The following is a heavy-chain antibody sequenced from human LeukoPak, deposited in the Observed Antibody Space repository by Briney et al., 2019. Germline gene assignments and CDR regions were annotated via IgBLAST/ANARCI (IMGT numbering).Heavy chain of an antibody. J-gene: IGHJ4*02. CDR1: GFTFSSYG. CDR3: AKERDTAMVTIDY. V-gene: IGHV3-30*02. CDR2: IRYDGSNK. Sequence: TGGSLRLSCAASGFTFSSYGMHWVRQAPGKGLEWVAFIRYDGSNKYYADSVKGRFTISRDNSENTLYLQMNSLRAEDTAVYYCAKERDTAMVTIDYWGQGTLVTVSS. D-gene: IGHD5-18*01.